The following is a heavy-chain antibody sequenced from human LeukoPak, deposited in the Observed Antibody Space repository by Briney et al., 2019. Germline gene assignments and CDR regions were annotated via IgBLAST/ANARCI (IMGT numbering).Heavy chain of an antibody. CDR2: ISGSGGST. D-gene: IGHD3-22*01. V-gene: IGHV3-23*01. J-gene: IGHJ1*01. CDR1: GFSFSNYA. Sequence: GGSLRLSCAASGFSFSNYAMNWVRQAPGKGLEWVSVISGSGGSTYYADSVKGRFTISRDNSKNTLYLEMNSLRAEDTAVYYCAKEHYGSSGYYYRYFQHWGQGTLVSVSS. CDR3: AKEHYGSSGYYYRYFQH.